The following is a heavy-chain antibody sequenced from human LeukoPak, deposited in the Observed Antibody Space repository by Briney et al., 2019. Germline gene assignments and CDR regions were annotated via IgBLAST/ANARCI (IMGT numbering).Heavy chain of an antibody. CDR3: ARHGAYCRSTSCLNDFDC. V-gene: IGHV4-59*08. CDR2: IDYSENP. Sequence: SETLSLTCTVSGGSMNTYYWSWIRLPPGKGLEWIGYIDYSENPNYNPSLKSRVTISVDTSKNQFSLKLRSVTAADTAVYYCARHGAYCRSTSCLNDFDCWGQGTLVTVSS. CDR1: GGSMNTYY. J-gene: IGHJ4*02. D-gene: IGHD2-2*01.